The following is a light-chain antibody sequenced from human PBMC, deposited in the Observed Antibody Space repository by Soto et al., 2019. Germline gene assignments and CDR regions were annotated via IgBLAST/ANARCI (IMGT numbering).Light chain of an antibody. CDR1: QGVSTY. V-gene: IGKV1-39*01. J-gene: IGKJ2*01. Sequence: DIQMTQSPSSLSASVGDRVTITCRASQGVSTYLIWYQQRQGRAPKLLIYVASYLVGGVPSRFSGSGSGTNFTLTISSVQPEDFATYYCQQSYRTPHTFGQGTKLETK. CDR3: QQSYRTPHT. CDR2: VAS.